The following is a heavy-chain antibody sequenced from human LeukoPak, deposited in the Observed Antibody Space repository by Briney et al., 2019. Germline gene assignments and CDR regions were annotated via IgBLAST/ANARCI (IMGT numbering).Heavy chain of an antibody. J-gene: IGHJ3*02. V-gene: IGHV3-15*01. CDR2: IKSKTDGGTT. D-gene: IGHD3-22*01. CDR1: GFTFSNAW. CDR3: TGSGYYYADAFDI. Sequence: GGSLRLSCAASGFTFSNAWMSWVRQAPGKGLEWVGRIKSKTDGGTTDYAAPVKGRFTISRDDSKNTLYLQMNSLKTEDTAVYYCTGSGYYYADAFDIWGQGTMVTVSS.